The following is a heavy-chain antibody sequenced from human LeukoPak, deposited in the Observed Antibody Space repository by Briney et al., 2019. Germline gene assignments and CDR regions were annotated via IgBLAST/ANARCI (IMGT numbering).Heavy chain of an antibody. Sequence: SETLSLTCAVYGGSFSGYYWSWICQPPGKGLEWIGEINHSGSTNYNPSLKSRVTISVDTSKNQFSLKLSSVTAADTAVYYCAREPDIVVVPAALDNWFDPWGQGTLVTVSS. CDR2: INHSGST. CDR3: AREPDIVVVPAALDNWFDP. J-gene: IGHJ5*02. V-gene: IGHV4-34*01. D-gene: IGHD2-2*01. CDR1: GGSFSGYY.